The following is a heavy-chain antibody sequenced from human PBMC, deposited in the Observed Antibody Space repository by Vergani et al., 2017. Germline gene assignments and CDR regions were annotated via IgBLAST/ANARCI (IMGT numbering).Heavy chain of an antibody. CDR3: AKAGTSFLRLVPDY. CDR1: GFTFSSYA. J-gene: IGHJ4*02. V-gene: IGHV3-23*01. CDR2: MRGSGGST. D-gene: IGHD6-19*01. Sequence: EVQLLESGGGLVQPGGSLRLSCAASGFTFSSYAMSWVRQAPGKGLEWVSAMRGSGGSTYYADSVKGLFTISRDNSKNTLYLQMNSLRAEYTAVYYCAKAGTSFLRLVPDYWGQGTLVTGSS.